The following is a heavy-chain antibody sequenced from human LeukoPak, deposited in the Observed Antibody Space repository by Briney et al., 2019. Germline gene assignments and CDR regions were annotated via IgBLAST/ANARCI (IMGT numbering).Heavy chain of an antibody. CDR3: ARVYYDSSGYLRLYYYYYYMDV. CDR1: GFTFSSYW. Sequence: GGSLRLSCAASGFTFSSYWMSWVRQAPGKGLEWVANIKQAGSEKYYVDSVKGRFTISRDNAKNSLYLQMNSLRAEDTAVYYCARVYYDSSGYLRLYYYYYYMDVWGKGTTVTVSS. J-gene: IGHJ6*03. V-gene: IGHV3-7*01. D-gene: IGHD3-22*01. CDR2: IKQAGSEK.